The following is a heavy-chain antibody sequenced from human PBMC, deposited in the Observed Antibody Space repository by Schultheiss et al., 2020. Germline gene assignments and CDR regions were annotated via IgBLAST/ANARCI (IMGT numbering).Heavy chain of an antibody. CDR1: GFTFSSYA. CDR3: ARIYGNSFDY. D-gene: IGHD3-10*01. Sequence: GGSLRLSCAASGFTFSSYAMHWVRQAPGKGLEYVSAISSNGGSTYYANSVKGRFTISRDNSKNTLHLQMGSLRAEDMAVYYCARIYGNSFDYWGQGTLVTVSS. J-gene: IGHJ4*02. CDR2: ISSNGGST. V-gene: IGHV3-64*01.